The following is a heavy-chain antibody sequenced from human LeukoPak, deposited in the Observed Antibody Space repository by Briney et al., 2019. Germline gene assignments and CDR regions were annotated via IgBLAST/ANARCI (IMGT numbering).Heavy chain of an antibody. V-gene: IGHV5-51*01. CDR2: IYPGDSDT. D-gene: IGHD1-26*01. Sequence: GESLKISCKGSGYSFTTYWIVWVRQMPGKGLEWMGIIYPGDSDTRYSPSFQGQVTISADKSINTAYLQWSSLKASDSAIYYCARLSIVGATLNFFDYWGQGTLVTVSS. J-gene: IGHJ4*02. CDR3: ARLSIVGATLNFFDY. CDR1: GYSFTTYW.